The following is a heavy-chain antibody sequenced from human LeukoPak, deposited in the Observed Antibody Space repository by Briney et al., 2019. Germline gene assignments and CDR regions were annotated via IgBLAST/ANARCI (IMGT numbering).Heavy chain of an antibody. D-gene: IGHD3-22*01. Sequence: GGSLRLSCAASGFTFSSYAMSWVRQAPGKGLEWVSAISGSGGSTYYADSVKGRFTISRDNSKNTLYLQMNSLRAEDTAVYYCAKEITAGYCDSSGAFDYWDQGTLVTVSS. J-gene: IGHJ4*02. CDR1: GFTFSSYA. CDR2: ISGSGGST. V-gene: IGHV3-23*01. CDR3: AKEITAGYCDSSGAFDY.